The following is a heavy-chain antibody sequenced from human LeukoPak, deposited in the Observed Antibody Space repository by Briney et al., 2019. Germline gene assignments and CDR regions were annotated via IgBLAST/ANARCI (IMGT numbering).Heavy chain of an antibody. CDR1: GFTFSSYG. Sequence: PGRSLRLSCAASGFTFSSYGMHWVRQAPGKRLEWVAVIWYDGSNKYYADSVKGRFTISRDNSKNTLYLQMNSLRAEDTAVYYCAREGGRYCSSTSCYPMAFDYWGQGTLVTVSS. CDR2: IWYDGSNK. D-gene: IGHD2-2*01. CDR3: AREGGRYCSSTSCYPMAFDY. V-gene: IGHV3-33*01. J-gene: IGHJ4*02.